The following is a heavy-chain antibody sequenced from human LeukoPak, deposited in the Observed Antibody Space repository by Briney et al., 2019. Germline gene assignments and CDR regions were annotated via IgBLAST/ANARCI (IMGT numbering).Heavy chain of an antibody. J-gene: IGHJ3*02. V-gene: IGHV1-46*01. CDR1: GYTFTSYY. CDR3: ARVKPNYYDSSAYGTFDI. CDR2: INPSGGST. D-gene: IGHD3-22*01. Sequence: ASVKVSCKASGYTFTSYYMHWVRQAPRQGLEWMGIINPSGGSTSYAQKFQGRVTMTRDTSTSTVYMELSSLRPEDTAVYYCARVKPNYYDSSAYGTFDIWGQGTMVTVSS.